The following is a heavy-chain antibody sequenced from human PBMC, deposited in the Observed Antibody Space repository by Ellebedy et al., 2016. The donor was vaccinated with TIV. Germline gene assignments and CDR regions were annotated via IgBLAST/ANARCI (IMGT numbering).Heavy chain of an antibody. CDR3: TRGGYVNLDY. CDR1: GFTFSDYY. D-gene: IGHD3-16*01. J-gene: IGHJ4*02. V-gene: IGHV3-49*03. CDR2: IRSKAYGGTT. Sequence: GESLKISCAASGFTFSDYYMSWICPAPGKGLEWVGFIRSKAYGGTTEYAASVKGRFTISRDDSKSIAYLQMNSLKTEDTAVYYCTRGGYVNLDYWGQGTLVTVSS.